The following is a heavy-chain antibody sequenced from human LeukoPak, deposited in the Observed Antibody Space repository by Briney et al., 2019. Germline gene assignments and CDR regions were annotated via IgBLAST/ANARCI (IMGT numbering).Heavy chain of an antibody. CDR1: GGTFSSYA. V-gene: IGHV1-18*01. J-gene: IGHJ4*02. Sequence: ASVKVSCKASGGTFSSYAISWVRQAPGQGLEWMGWISAYNGNTNYAQKLQGRVTMTTDTSTSTAYMELRSLRSDDTAVYYCARDPGDCSSTSCYLVYWGQGTLVTVSS. CDR3: ARDPGDCSSTSCYLVY. D-gene: IGHD2-2*01. CDR2: ISAYNGNT.